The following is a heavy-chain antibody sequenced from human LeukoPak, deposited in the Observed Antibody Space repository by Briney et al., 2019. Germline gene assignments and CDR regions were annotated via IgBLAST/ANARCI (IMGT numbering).Heavy chain of an antibody. V-gene: IGHV4-4*07. CDR3: ARLQTDTAMVPYDAFDI. J-gene: IGHJ3*02. Sequence: PSETLSPTCTVSGGSISSYYWSWIRQPAGKGLEWIGRIYTSGSITYNPSLKSRVSMSVDTSKDQFSLKLSSVTAADTAVYYCARLQTDTAMVPYDAFDIWGQGTMVTVSS. D-gene: IGHD5-18*01. CDR2: IYTSGSI. CDR1: GGSISSYY.